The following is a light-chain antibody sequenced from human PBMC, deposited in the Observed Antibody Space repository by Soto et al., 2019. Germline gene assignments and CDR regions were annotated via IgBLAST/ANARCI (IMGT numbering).Light chain of an antibody. CDR1: QSVSSN. CDR2: GAS. V-gene: IGKV3-15*01. CDR3: QQCKNWPLT. Sequence: ILMSMSQSRKTVSDGGSVPLSCGASQSVSSNLAWYQQKPGQAPRPLIYGASTRATGFPARFSGSGSGTEVTLTICSHQSEDVEVDYGQQCKNWPLTIGGGTKVDIK. J-gene: IGKJ4*01.